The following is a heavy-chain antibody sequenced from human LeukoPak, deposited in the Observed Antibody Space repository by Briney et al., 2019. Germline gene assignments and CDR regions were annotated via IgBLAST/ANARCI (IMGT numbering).Heavy chain of an antibody. Sequence: SETLSLTCNVSGDSLTSHFWSWIRQTPGKGLEWIGYVFHSGTTNYSPSLKSRVTISLDASKKQFYLRLASVTAADTAVYYCARRMATVTDAFDIWGRGTMVSVSS. CDR2: VFHSGTT. CDR3: ARRMATVTDAFDI. V-gene: IGHV4-59*08. J-gene: IGHJ3*02. CDR1: GDSLTSHF. D-gene: IGHD5-24*01.